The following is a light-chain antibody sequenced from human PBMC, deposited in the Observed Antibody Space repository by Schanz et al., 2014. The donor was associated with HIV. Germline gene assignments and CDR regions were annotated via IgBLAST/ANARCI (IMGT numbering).Light chain of an antibody. Sequence: ETVLTQSPATLSVSPGEGATLSCRASQSVSSKLAWYQQKPGQAPRLIIYGASTRATGIPVRFSGSGSGTEFTLTISSLQSEDFAVYYCQQYNNWPWTFGQGTKVEIK. J-gene: IGKJ1*01. CDR2: GAS. V-gene: IGKV3-15*01. CDR1: QSVSSK. CDR3: QQYNNWPWT.